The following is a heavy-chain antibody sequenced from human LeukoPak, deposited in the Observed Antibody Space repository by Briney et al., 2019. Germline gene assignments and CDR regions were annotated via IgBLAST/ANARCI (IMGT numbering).Heavy chain of an antibody. CDR3: AKDAIGQYRPYYFDC. V-gene: IGHV3-23*01. Sequence: GGSLRLSCAASGFTFSSYAMSWVRQAPGKGLEWVSSISGSGESTYYADYVKGRFTVSRDNSKNTLNLQLNSLRAEDTAVYYCAKDAIGQYRPYYFDCWGQGTLVTVSS. CDR2: ISGSGEST. J-gene: IGHJ4*02. CDR1: GFTFSSYA. D-gene: IGHD3-16*02.